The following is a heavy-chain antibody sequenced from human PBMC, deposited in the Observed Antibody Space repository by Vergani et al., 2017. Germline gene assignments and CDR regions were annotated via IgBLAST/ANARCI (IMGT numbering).Heavy chain of an antibody. CDR1: GYSNSSGYY. J-gene: IGHJ5*02. Sequence: QVQLQESGPGLVKPSETLSLTCVVSGYSNSSGYYWGWIRQPPGKGLEWIGSIYHSGSTYYNPSLKSRVTISLDTSKNQFSLKVHSVTAADTAVYYCARHGNPPSNLAAPLATWGQGSLVTVSS. CDR3: ARHGNPPSNLAAPLAT. D-gene: IGHD4-23*01. V-gene: IGHV4-38-2*01. CDR2: IYHSGST.